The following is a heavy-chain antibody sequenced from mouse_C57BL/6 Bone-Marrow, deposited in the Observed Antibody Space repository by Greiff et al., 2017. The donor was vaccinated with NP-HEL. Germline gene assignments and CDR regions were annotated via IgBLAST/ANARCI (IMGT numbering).Heavy chain of an antibody. V-gene: IGHV1-76*01. CDR3: AIGSNYDYVDY. Sequence: VQLQQSGAELVRPGASVKLSCKASGYTFTDYYINWVKQRPGQGLEWIARIYPGSGNTYYNEKFKGKATLTAEKSSSTAYMQLSSLTSEDSAVYFCAIGSNYDYVDYWGKGTTLTVSS. D-gene: IGHD2-5*01. J-gene: IGHJ2*01. CDR2: IYPGSGNT. CDR1: GYTFTDYY.